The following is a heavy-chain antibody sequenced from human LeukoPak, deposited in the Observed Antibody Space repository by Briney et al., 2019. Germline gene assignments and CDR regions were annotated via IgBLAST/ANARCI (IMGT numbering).Heavy chain of an antibody. Sequence: GGSLRHSCAASGFTFSSYTMNWVRQAPGKGLEWVSCISSSSSYIYYADSVKGRFTISRDNAKNSLYLQMNSLRAEDTAVYYCARANIGYYDSSGYFDYWGQGTLVTVSS. V-gene: IGHV3-21*01. CDR2: ISSSSSYI. J-gene: IGHJ4*02. D-gene: IGHD3-22*01. CDR3: ARANIGYYDSSGYFDY. CDR1: GFTFSSYT.